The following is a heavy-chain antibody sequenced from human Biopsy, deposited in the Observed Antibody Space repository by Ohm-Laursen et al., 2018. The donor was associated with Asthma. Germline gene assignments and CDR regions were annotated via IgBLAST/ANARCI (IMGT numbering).Heavy chain of an antibody. CDR1: GGTFNTYV. CDR2: INSAFGIT. CDR3: ARKAGSCISRTCYSLDF. J-gene: IGHJ4*02. Sequence: SVNVSCNSLGGTFNTYVIGWVRQAPGRGIEWIGLINSAFGITTYTQKFQDRVTITADDSSSTVYMEWSSLRSEDTAVYYCARKAGSCISRTCYSLDFWGQGTLVTVSS. V-gene: IGHV1-69*13. D-gene: IGHD2-2*01.